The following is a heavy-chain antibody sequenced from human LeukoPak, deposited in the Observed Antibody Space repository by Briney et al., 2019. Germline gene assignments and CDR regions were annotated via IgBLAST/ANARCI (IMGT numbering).Heavy chain of an antibody. D-gene: IGHD6-19*01. CDR2: ISSSGSTI. J-gene: IGHJ4*02. CDR1: GFTFSSYE. Sequence: GGSLRLSCAASGFTFSSYEMNWVRQAPGKGLEWVSYISSSGSTIYYADSVKGRFTISRDNAKNSLYLQMNSLRAEDTAVYYCARGIAVAGFDYWGQGTLVTVSS. V-gene: IGHV3-48*03. CDR3: ARGIAVAGFDY.